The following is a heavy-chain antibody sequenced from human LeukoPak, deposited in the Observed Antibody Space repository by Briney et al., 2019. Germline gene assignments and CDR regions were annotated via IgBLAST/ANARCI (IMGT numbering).Heavy chain of an antibody. CDR1: GGSISSYY. V-gene: IGHV4-59*01. D-gene: IGHD3-22*01. J-gene: IGHJ4*02. CDR3: ARHYDSSGYYYGLDY. Sequence: SETLSLTCTVSGGSISSYYWSWIRQPPGKGLEWIGYIYYSGSTNYNPSLKSRVTISVDTSKNQFSLKLSSVTAADTAVYYRARHYDSSGYYYGLDYWGQGTLVTVSS. CDR2: IYYSGST.